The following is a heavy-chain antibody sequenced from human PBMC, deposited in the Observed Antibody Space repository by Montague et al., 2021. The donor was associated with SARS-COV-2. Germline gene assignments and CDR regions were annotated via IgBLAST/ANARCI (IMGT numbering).Heavy chain of an antibody. V-gene: IGHV4-34*01. D-gene: IGHD5-12*01. CDR3: AREGGRGNSGYEGEY. CDR1: GGSFSGYY. J-gene: IGHJ4*02. Sequence: SETLSLTCAVYGGSFSGYYWSWIRQPPGKGLEWIGEINHSGSTNYNPSLKSRVTISVDTSKNQFSLKLSSVTAADTAVYYCAREGGRGNSGYEGEYGGKGPVVTVPS. CDR2: INHSGST.